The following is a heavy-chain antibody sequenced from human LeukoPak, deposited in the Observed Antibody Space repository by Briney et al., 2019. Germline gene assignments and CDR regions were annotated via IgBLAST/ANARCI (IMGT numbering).Heavy chain of an antibody. V-gene: IGHV4-30-4*07. CDR2: IYYTGNT. J-gene: IGHJ5*02. Sequence: SETLSLTCTVPGGSISSGGYSWSCIRQPPGKGMEFIAYIYYTGNTYFNPSLKSRVTISVDTSKNQFSLKLTSVTAADTAVYYCARVLAAAGNNWFDPWGQGTLVTVSS. CDR3: ARVLAAAGNNWFDP. D-gene: IGHD6-13*01. CDR1: GGSISSGGYS.